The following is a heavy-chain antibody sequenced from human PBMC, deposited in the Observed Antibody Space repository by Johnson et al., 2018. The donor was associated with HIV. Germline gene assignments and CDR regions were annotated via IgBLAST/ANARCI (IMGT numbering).Heavy chain of an antibody. CDR2: ISYDGSNK. J-gene: IGHJ3*02. CDR1: GFTFSSYA. Sequence: QVQLVESGGGVVQLGRSPRLSCAASGFTFSSYAMHWVRQAPGKGLEWVAVISYDGSNKYYADSVKGRFTISRDNSKNTLYLQMNSLRAEDTAVYYCAREEIVVVTAMDAFDIWGQGTMVTVSS. CDR3: AREEIVVVTAMDAFDI. D-gene: IGHD2-21*02. V-gene: IGHV3-30-3*01.